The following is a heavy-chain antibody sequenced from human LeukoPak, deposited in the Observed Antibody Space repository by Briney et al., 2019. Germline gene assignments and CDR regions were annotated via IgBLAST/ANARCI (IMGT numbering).Heavy chain of an antibody. CDR1: GGSISPYF. Sequence: SETLSLTCTVSGGSISPYFWSWIRQPPGKGLEWIGYISYTGNTNYNPSLKSRVTISVDTSKNQFSLQLTSVTAADTAVYYCARDDYRGVTDFDPWGQGTLVTVSS. J-gene: IGHJ5*02. CDR3: ARDDYRGVTDFDP. D-gene: IGHD3-10*01. CDR2: ISYTGNT. V-gene: IGHV4-59*01.